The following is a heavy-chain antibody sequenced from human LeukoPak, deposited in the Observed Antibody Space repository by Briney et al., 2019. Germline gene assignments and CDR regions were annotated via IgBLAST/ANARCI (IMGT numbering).Heavy chain of an antibody. CDR1: GFTFGDYA. V-gene: IGHV3-23*01. CDR2: ISGSGGST. J-gene: IGHJ6*03. D-gene: IGHD2-2*01. Sequence: GGSLRLSCTASGFTFGDYAMSWFRQAPGKGLEWVSAISGSGGSTYYADSVKGRFTISRDNSKNTLYLQMNSLRAEDTAVYYCAKTGSTSYYYYYYMDVWGKGTTVTVSS. CDR3: AKTGSTSYYYYYYMDV.